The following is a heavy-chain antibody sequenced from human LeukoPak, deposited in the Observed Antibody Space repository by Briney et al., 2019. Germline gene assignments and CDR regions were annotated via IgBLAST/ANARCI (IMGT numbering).Heavy chain of an antibody. D-gene: IGHD3-16*01. CDR1: GGSISSSNYY. V-gene: IGHV4-39*01. CDR3: ARGAGGF. J-gene: IGHJ4*02. CDR2: IYYSGST. Sequence: SETLSPTCTVSGGSISSSNYYWGWIRQPPGKGLEWIGSIYYSGSTYYNPSLKSRVTISVDTSKNQFSLKLSSVTAADTAVYYCARGAGGFWGQGSLVTVSS.